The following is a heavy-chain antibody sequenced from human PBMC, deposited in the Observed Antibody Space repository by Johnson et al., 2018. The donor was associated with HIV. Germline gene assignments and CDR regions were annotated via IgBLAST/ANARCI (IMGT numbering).Heavy chain of an antibody. J-gene: IGHJ3*02. V-gene: IGHV3-53*01. Sequence: VQLVESGGGLIQPGGSLRLSCAASGFTVSSNYMSWVRQAPGKGLEWVSVIYSGGSTYYADSVKGRFTISRDNSKNTLYLQMNSLRAEDTAVYYCARGGSSWYLRAFDIWGQGTMVTVSS. CDR2: IYSGGST. CDR1: GFTVSSNY. CDR3: ARGGSSWYLRAFDI. D-gene: IGHD6-13*01.